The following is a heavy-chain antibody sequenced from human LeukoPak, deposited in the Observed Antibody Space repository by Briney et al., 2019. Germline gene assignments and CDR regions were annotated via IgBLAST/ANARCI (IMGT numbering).Heavy chain of an antibody. V-gene: IGHV4-34*01. Sequence: SETLSLTCAVYGGSFSGYYWSWIRQPPGKGLEWIGEINHSGSTNYNPSLKSRVTISVDTSKNQFSLKLSSVTAADTAVHCCARVSPLNWFDPWGQGTLVTVSS. CDR2: INHSGST. J-gene: IGHJ5*02. CDR3: ARVSPLNWFDP. CDR1: GGSFSGYY.